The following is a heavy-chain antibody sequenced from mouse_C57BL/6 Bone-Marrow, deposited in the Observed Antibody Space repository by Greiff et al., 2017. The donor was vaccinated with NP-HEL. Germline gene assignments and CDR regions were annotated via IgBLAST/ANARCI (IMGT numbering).Heavy chain of an antibody. CDR3: ARDCITTVAHYYAMDY. Sequence: VQLQQPGAELVRPGSSVKLSCKASGYTFTSYWMHWVKQRPIQGLEWIGNIDPSDSETHYNQKFKDKATLTVDKSSSTAYMQLSSLTSEDSAVYYCARDCITTVAHYYAMDYWGQGTSVTVSS. V-gene: IGHV1-52*01. D-gene: IGHD1-1*01. J-gene: IGHJ4*01. CDR2: IDPSDSET. CDR1: GYTFTSYW.